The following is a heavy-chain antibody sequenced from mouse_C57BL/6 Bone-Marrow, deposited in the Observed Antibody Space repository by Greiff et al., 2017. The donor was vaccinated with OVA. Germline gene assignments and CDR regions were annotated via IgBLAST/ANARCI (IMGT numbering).Heavy chain of an antibody. CDR3: ARRPDGYYLAWFAY. CDR1: GYAFSSSW. J-gene: IGHJ3*01. V-gene: IGHV1-82*01. Sequence: QVQLKESGPELVKPGASVKISCKASGYAFSSSWMNWVKQRPGKGLEWIGRIYPGDGDTNYNGKFKGKATLTADKSSSTAYMQLSSLTSEDSAVYFCARRPDGYYLAWFAYWGQGTLVTVSA. D-gene: IGHD2-3*01. CDR2: IYPGDGDT.